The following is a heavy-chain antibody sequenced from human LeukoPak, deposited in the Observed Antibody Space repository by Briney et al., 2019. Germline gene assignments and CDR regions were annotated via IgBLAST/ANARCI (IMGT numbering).Heavy chain of an antibody. CDR2: INPSGGST. CDR3: ARMNRPYYFDY. J-gene: IGHJ4*02. CDR1: GYTFTSYY. D-gene: IGHD2/OR15-2a*01. Sequence: VASVKVSCKASGYTFTSYYMHWVRQAPGQGLEWMGIINPSGGSTSYAQKFQGRVTITRDTSTSTVYMELSSLRSEDTAVYYCARMNRPYYFDYWGQVTLVTVSS. V-gene: IGHV1-46*01.